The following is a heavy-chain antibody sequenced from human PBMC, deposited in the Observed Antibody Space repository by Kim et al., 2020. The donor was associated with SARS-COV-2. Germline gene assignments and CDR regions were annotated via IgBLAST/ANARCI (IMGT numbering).Heavy chain of an antibody. Sequence: SVKGRFTISRDNSKNTLYLQMNSLRAEDTAVYYCAKEADPVPAANYYFDYWGQGTLVTVSS. V-gene: IGHV3-23*01. D-gene: IGHD2-2*01. CDR3: AKEADPVPAANYYFDY. J-gene: IGHJ4*02.